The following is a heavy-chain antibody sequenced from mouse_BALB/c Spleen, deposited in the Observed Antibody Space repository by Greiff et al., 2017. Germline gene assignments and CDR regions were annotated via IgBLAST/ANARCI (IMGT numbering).Heavy chain of an antibody. CDR3: ARNPHYYGSRIWYFDV. Sequence: EVKLMESGGGLVKPGGSLKLSCAASGFTFSSYAMSWVRQTPEKRLEWVASISSGGSTYYPDSVKGRFTISRDNARNILYLQMSSLRSEDTAMYYCARNPHYYGSRIWYFDVWGAGTTVTVSS. V-gene: IGHV5-6-5*01. CDR2: ISSGGST. J-gene: IGHJ1*01. CDR1: GFTFSSYA. D-gene: IGHD1-1*01.